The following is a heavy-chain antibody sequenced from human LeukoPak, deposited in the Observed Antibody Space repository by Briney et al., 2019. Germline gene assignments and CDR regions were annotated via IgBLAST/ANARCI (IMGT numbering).Heavy chain of an antibody. CDR2: IYHSGST. CDR1: GYSISSGYY. D-gene: IGHD4-11*01. CDR3: ARLQLFYSNYVDC. Sequence: SETLSLTCAVSGYSISSGYYWGWIRQPPGKGLEWIGSIYHSGSTYYNPSLKSRVTISVDTSKNQFSLKLSSVTAADTAVYYCARLQLFYSNYVDCWGQGTLVTVSS. V-gene: IGHV4-38-2*01. J-gene: IGHJ4*02.